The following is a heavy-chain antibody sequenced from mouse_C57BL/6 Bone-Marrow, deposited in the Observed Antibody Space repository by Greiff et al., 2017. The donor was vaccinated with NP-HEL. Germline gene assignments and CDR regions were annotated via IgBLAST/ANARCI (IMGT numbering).Heavy chain of an antibody. V-gene: IGHV14-1*01. CDR1: GFNIKDYY. D-gene: IGHD2-2*01. CDR2: IDPEDGDT. J-gene: IGHJ3*01. Sequence: EVQLQQSGAELVRPGASVKLSCTASGFNIKDYYMHWVKQRPEQGLEWIGRIDPEDGDTEYAPKFQGKATMTADTSSNIAYLQLSSLTSEDTAVYYCTTSGYIFAYWGQGTLVTVSA. CDR3: TTSGYIFAY.